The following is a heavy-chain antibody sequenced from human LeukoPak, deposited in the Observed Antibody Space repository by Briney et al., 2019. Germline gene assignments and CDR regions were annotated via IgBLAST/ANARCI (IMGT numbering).Heavy chain of an antibody. CDR2: INSDGSST. V-gene: IGHV3-74*01. J-gene: IGHJ6*02. CDR1: GFTFSSYW. D-gene: IGHD3-16*01. CDR3: ARTSTGGTRYYYGMDV. Sequence: GGSLRLSCAASGFTFSSYWMHWVRHAPGKGLVWVSRINSDGSSTSYADSVKGRFTISRDNAKNTLYLQMNSLRAEDTAVYYCARTSTGGTRYYYGMDVWGQGTTVTVSS.